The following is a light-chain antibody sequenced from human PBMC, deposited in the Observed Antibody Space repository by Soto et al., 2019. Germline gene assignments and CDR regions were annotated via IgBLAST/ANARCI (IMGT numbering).Light chain of an antibody. CDR1: RSNIGNNY. CDR2: DND. CDR3: EAWDSSLSAGV. V-gene: IGLV1-51*01. Sequence: QSVLTQPPSVSAAPGQKVTVSCSGSRSNIGNNYVSWYQHLPGTAPKLLIYDNDKRPSGIPDRFSASKSGTSATLGITGLQTGDEADYHCEAWDSSLSAGVFGGGTKLTVL. J-gene: IGLJ3*02.